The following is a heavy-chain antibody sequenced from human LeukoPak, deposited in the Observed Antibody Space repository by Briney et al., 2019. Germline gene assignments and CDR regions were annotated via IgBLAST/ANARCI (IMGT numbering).Heavy chain of an antibody. CDR1: GFTFSSYS. V-gene: IGHV3-21*01. Sequence: GGSLRLSCAASGFTFSSYSMNWVRQAPGKGLEWVSSISSSSGYIYYADSVKGRFTISRDNAKKSLYLQMNSLRAEDTAVYYCAREGNYKVDYWGQGTLVTVSS. D-gene: IGHD1-7*01. J-gene: IGHJ4*02. CDR3: AREGNYKVDY. CDR2: ISSSSGYI.